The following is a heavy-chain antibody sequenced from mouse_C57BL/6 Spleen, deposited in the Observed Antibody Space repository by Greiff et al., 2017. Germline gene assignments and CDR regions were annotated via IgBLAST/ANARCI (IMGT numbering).Heavy chain of an antibody. CDR2: ISDGGSYT. Sequence: EVQGVESGGGLVKPGGSLKLSCAASGFTFSSYAMSWVRQTPEKRLEWVATISDGGSYTYYPDNVKGRFTISRDNAKNNLYLQMSHLKSEDTAMYYCARVTTVVADRYFDGWGTGTTVTVAS. J-gene: IGHJ1*03. D-gene: IGHD1-1*01. CDR1: GFTFSSYA. CDR3: ARVTTVVADRYFDG. V-gene: IGHV5-4*01.